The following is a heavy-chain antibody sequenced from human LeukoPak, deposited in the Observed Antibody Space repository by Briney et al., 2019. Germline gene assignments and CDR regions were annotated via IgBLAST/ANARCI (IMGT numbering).Heavy chain of an antibody. J-gene: IGHJ4*02. V-gene: IGHV3-30*02. CDR1: GFTFTSYG. D-gene: IGHD1/OR15-1a*01. Sequence: GGSLRLSCAASGFTFTSYGMHWVRQAPGKGLEWVAFIRYHGSNQYYTDSVKGRFTISRDNSQNTLSLQMNSLRTEDTAMYFCARDLGMGTRMDYWGQGTLVTVSS. CDR2: IRYHGSNQ. CDR3: ARDLGMGTRMDY.